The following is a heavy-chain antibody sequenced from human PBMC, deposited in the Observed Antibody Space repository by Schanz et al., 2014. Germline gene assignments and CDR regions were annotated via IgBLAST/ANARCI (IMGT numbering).Heavy chain of an antibody. V-gene: IGHV4-4*07. CDR1: GASVSSFY. CDR2: VYATGRT. CDR3: ARTLVNGSRKWFVP. Sequence: QVQLQESGPGLVKPSETLSLTCAVSGASVSSFYWSWIRQPAGKGLEWIGHVYATGRTKYNPSLKSRFTRSGDTSQKQISLKLTSVTAADTAVYYCARTLVNGSRKWFVPWGPGTQVTVSS. J-gene: IGHJ5*02. D-gene: IGHD3-10*01.